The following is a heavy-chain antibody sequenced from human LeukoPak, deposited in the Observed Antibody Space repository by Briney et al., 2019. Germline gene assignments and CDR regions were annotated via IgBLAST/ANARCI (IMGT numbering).Heavy chain of an antibody. J-gene: IGHJ3*02. V-gene: IGHV4-39*01. CDR2: IYYSGST. CDR1: GGSISSSSYY. Sequence: PSETLSLTCTVSGGSISSSSYYWGWIRQPPGKGLEWIGSIYYSGSTYYNPSLKSRVTISVDTSKNQFSLKLSSVTAADTAVYYCARLDYYDSSGYYYENAFDIWGQGTMVTVSS. CDR3: ARLDYYDSSGYYYENAFDI. D-gene: IGHD3-22*01.